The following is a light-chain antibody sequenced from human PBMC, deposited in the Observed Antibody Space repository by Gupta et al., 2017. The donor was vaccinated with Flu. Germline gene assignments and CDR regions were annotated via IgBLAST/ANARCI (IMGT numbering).Light chain of an antibody. CDR3: HQSDTTAIT. V-gene: IGKV1-39*01. CDR1: QSINTY. J-gene: IGKJ5*01. Sequence: PSSLSASIGDRVTITCRASQSINTYLNWYQQKPGKAPQVLIYAASSLQSGVPSKFSGSGSGTDFTLTISRLQPEDFATYFCHQSDTTAITFGQGTRMEIK. CDR2: AAS.